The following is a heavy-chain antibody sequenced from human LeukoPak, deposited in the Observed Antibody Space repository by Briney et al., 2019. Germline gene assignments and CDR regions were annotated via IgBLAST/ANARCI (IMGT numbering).Heavy chain of an antibody. J-gene: IGHJ3*01. CDR3: ATTGDAFKV. Sequence: ASVKVSCKASGYTFNNYGVGWVRQAPGQGLEWMGWISTYNGNTNYAQRLQDRVTITTDTSTSTVYMDLRSLRSDDTAMYYCATTGDAFKVWGQGTMVAVSS. CDR1: GYTFNNYG. D-gene: IGHD4-17*01. CDR2: ISTYNGNT. V-gene: IGHV1-18*04.